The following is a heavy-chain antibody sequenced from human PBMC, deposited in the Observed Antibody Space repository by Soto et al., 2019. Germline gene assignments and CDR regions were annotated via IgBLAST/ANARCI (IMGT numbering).Heavy chain of an antibody. D-gene: IGHD3-3*01. Sequence: SETLSLTCSVSCVTISYGGYSWSWIRQSPGKGLEWLGYISHVETTYYNPSFQSRLSLSIDRTRDHFSLSLSSMTAADKAVDYCAKGGGYDSLSFWGQGIQVTVSS. J-gene: IGHJ4*02. CDR2: ISHVETT. V-gene: IGHV4-30-2*06. CDR1: CVTISYGGYS. CDR3: AKGGGYDSLSF.